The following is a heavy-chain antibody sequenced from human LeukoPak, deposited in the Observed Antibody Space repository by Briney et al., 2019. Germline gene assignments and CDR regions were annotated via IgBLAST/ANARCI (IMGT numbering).Heavy chain of an antibody. V-gene: IGHV1-2*02. Sequence: ASVKVSCKGFGYIFIGYYMHWVRQAPGQGLEWMGWINPNSGGTNYAQKFQGRVTMTRDTSISTAYMELSRLRSDDTAVYYCARAMITIFGVVLDAFDIWGQGTMVTVSS. CDR2: INPNSGGT. D-gene: IGHD3-3*01. CDR3: ARAMITIFGVVLDAFDI. CDR1: GYIFIGYY. J-gene: IGHJ3*02.